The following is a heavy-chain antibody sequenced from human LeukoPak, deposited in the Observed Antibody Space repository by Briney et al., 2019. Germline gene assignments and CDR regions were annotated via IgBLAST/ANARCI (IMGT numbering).Heavy chain of an antibody. Sequence: SVKVSCKASGYTFTDYYIHWVRQAPGQGLEWMGRIIPILGIANYAQKFQGRVTITADKSTSTAYMELSSLRSEDTAVYYCARESDYDILTGYSGGEDWYFDLWGRGTLVTVSS. CDR2: IIPILGIA. J-gene: IGHJ2*01. D-gene: IGHD3-9*01. CDR1: GYTFTDYY. CDR3: ARESDYDILTGYSGGEDWYFDL. V-gene: IGHV1-69*04.